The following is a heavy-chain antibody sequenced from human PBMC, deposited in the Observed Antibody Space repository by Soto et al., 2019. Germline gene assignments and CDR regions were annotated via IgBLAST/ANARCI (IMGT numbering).Heavy chain of an antibody. CDR2: IIPMFGST. Sequence: QEQLVQSGAEVKRPGSSMKVSCKASGGTISSNSINWVRQAPGQGLEWMVGIIPMFGSTKYAQRFEGRVMITADESTNTVYLEVNRLRSDGTAVFYCATQSNSSRESGVDDAFDIWGQGTVVTVSS. J-gene: IGHJ3*02. CDR3: ATQSNSSRESGVDDAFDI. V-gene: IGHV1-69*01. D-gene: IGHD5-12*01. CDR1: GGTISSNS.